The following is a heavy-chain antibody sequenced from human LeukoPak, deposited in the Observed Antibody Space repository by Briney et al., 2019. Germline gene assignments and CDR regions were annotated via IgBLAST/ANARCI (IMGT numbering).Heavy chain of an antibody. D-gene: IGHD2-2*01. CDR3: ARDRYCSSTSCYRGRFDP. V-gene: IGHV1-18*04. J-gene: IGHJ5*02. Sequence: ASVKVSCKASGYTFTSYGIGWVRQAPGQGLEWMGWTSAYNGNTNYAQKLQGRVTMTTDTSTSTAYMELRSLRSDDTAVYYCARDRYCSSTSCYRGRFDPWGQGTLVTVSS. CDR1: GYTFTSYG. CDR2: TSAYNGNT.